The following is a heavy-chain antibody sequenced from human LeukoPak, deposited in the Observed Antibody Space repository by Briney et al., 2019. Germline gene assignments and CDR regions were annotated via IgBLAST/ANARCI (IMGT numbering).Heavy chain of an antibody. CDR2: MNPNSGNT. V-gene: IGHV1-8*01. CDR1: GDTFTSYN. D-gene: IGHD2-15*01. CDR3: VREERGYCSGGSCTGPFDS. Sequence: ASVEVSCKASGDTFTSYNMNWVRQATGQGLEWMGWMNPNSGNTGYAQKFQGRVTMSTNSSISTAYMELSSLGSEDTAVYYCVREERGYCSGGSCTGPFDSWGQGTLVIVSS. J-gene: IGHJ4*02.